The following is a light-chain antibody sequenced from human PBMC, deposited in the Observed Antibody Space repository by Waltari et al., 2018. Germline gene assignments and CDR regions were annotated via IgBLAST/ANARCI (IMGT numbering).Light chain of an antibody. CDR1: SSDVGGHDY. J-gene: IGLJ2*01. Sequence: QSALSQPASVSGSPGQSITLSCTGASSDVGGHDYVSWYQQHPGKAPKLIIRDVNNRPSGVSNRFSGSKSGNTAPLTISGLQAEDEADYYCSSYSTSSSLILFGEGTKVTVL. CDR3: SSYSTSSSLIL. V-gene: IGLV2-14*03. CDR2: DVN.